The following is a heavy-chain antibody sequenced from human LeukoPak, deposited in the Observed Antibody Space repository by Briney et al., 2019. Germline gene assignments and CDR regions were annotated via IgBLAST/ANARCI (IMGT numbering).Heavy chain of an antibody. D-gene: IGHD3-16*01. CDR1: GFTFSDYW. CDR3: KRPFGHYDAFYL. V-gene: IGHV3-7*02. CDR2: IKQDGSEK. J-gene: IGHJ3*01. Sequence: PGGSLRLSCGASGFTFSDYWMISVRQAPGKGLEWVGNIKQDGSEKRYADSVRGRFSISRDNAQTSLYLQMTSLRAEDTAVYYVKRPFGHYDAFYLCGQGTMVTVSS.